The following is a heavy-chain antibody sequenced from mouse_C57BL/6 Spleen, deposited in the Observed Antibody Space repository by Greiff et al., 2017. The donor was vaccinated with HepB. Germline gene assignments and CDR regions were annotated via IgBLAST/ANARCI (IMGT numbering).Heavy chain of an antibody. CDR2: IYIGNGYT. CDR3: SRRWGYAMDF. D-gene: IGHD1-1*02. J-gene: IGHJ4*01. Sequence: EVQGVESGAELVRPGSSVKMSCKTSGYTFTSYGINWVKQRPGQGLEWIGYIYIGNGYTEYNEKFKGKATLTSDTSSSPAYMQLSRLTSEDSAIYFCSRRWGYAMDFWGEGTSVTVSS. CDR1: GYTFTSYG. V-gene: IGHV1-58*01.